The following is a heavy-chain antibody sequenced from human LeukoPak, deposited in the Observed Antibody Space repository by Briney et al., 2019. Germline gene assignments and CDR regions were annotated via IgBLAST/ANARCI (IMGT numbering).Heavy chain of an antibody. J-gene: IGHJ6*02. CDR3: ARDRSVSGLRYYYYYGMDV. D-gene: IGHD6-19*01. CDR1: GGSISSYY. Sequence: SETLSLTFTVSGGSISSYYWSWLRQPPGKGLEWIGYIYYSGSTNYNPSLKSRVTISVDTSKNQFSLKLSSVTAADTAVYYCARDRSVSGLRYYYYYGMDVWGQGTTVTVSS. CDR2: IYYSGST. V-gene: IGHV4-59*01.